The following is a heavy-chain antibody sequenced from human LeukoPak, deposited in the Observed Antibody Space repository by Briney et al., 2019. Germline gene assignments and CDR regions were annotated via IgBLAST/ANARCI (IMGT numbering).Heavy chain of an antibody. CDR1: GFTFSSYA. D-gene: IGHD3-10*01. J-gene: IGHJ4*02. CDR3: AKLTSDTMVRGVTTDY. V-gene: IGHV3-23*01. CDR2: ITANGGGT. Sequence: GGSLRLSCAASGFTFSSYAMSWVRQAPGKGLEWVSSITANGGGTYYADSVKGRFSISRDNSRNTPYLQVTSLRAEDTAVYYCAKLTSDTMVRGVTTDYWGQGTLVTVSS.